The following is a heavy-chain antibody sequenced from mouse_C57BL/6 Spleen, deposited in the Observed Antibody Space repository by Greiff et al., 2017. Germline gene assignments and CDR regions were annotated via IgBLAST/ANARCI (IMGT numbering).Heavy chain of an antibody. J-gene: IGHJ3*01. V-gene: IGHV5-4*01. Sequence: EVMLVESGGGLVKPGGSLKLSCAASGFTFSSYAMSWVRQTPEKRLEWVATISDGGSYTYYPDNVKGRFTISRDNAKNNLYLQMSHLKSEDTAMYYCARDVGAYWGQGTLVTVSA. CDR1: GFTFSSYA. CDR3: ARDVGAY. CDR2: ISDGGSYT.